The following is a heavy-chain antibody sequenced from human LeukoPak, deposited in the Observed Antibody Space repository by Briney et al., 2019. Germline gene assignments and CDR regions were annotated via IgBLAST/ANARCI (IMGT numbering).Heavy chain of an antibody. CDR1: GGSIIGSTSY. CDR2: INYSGST. Sequence: SETLSLTCTVSGGSIIGSTSYWGWIRQPPGKGLDWIGIINYSGSTYYNPSLRSRVTISVDTSKNQFSLKLNSVTASDTAVYYCTRGYDNWGQGTLVTVSP. CDR3: TRGYDN. V-gene: IGHV4-39*01. J-gene: IGHJ4*02. D-gene: IGHD3-22*01.